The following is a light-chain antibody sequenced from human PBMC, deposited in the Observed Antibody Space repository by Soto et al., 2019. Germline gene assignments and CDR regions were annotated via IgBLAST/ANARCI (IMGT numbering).Light chain of an antibody. CDR2: SGY. J-gene: IGKJ1*01. CDR3: QQRYSWLRV. V-gene: IGKV3-15*01. Sequence: FVVTQSPDTLSLSPGETATLSCRASLSVSSSVAWYQHKPGQSPRIAVYSGYKRSPGIPARFSVSGSGTDFTLTISSLESDDFAIYYCQQRYSWLRVFGPGTKVEVK. CDR1: LSVSSS.